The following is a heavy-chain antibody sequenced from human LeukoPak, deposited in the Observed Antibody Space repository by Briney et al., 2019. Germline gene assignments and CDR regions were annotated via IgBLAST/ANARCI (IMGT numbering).Heavy chain of an antibody. CDR3: ATNYGGNFRAFDI. J-gene: IGHJ3*02. Sequence: GGSLRLSCAASGFAVSSNYVSWVRQAPGKGLEWVSLIYGGGSIYYADSVKGRFTISRDNSKNTLYLQMNNLRAEDTAVYYCATNYGGNFRAFDIWGQGTMVTVSS. CDR1: GFAVSSNY. CDR2: IYGGGSI. D-gene: IGHD4-23*01. V-gene: IGHV3-66*01.